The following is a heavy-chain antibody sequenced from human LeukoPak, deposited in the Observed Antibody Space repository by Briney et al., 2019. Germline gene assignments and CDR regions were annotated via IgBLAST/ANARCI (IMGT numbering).Heavy chain of an antibody. J-gene: IGHJ4*02. D-gene: IGHD3-22*01. CDR1: GYTFSNYG. V-gene: IGHV3-33*06. Sequence: GGSLRLSCVGSGYTFSNYGMHWVRQAPGKGLEWVAVIWYDGSNKYYADSVKGRFTISRDNSKNTLYLQMNGLRAEDTAVYYCAKSAHYYDSSGSEVFDYWGQGTLVTVSS. CDR3: AKSAHYYDSSGSEVFDY. CDR2: IWYDGSNK.